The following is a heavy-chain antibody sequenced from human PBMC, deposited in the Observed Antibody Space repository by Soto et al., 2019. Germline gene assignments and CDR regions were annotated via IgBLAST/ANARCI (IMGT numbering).Heavy chain of an antibody. D-gene: IGHD2-21*02. CDR3: TRGGVVAYCGGDRYSGGFYQH. CDR2: IYYSGST. Sequence: QVQLQESGPGLVKPSQTLSLTCTVSGGSISSGGYYWSWIRQHPGKGLGGIGYIYYSGSTYYNPSRKSRVTVSVDTSKNQFTLKLSSVTAADTAVYYCTRGGVVAYCGGDRYSGGFYQHWGQGTLVTVSS. CDR1: GGSISSGGYY. V-gene: IGHV4-31*03. J-gene: IGHJ1*01.